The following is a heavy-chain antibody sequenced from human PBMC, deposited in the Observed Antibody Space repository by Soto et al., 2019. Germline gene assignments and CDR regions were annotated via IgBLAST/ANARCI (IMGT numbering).Heavy chain of an antibody. CDR1: GGSISSYD. J-gene: IGHJ4*02. V-gene: IGHV4-59*12. CDR2: IYYSGST. Sequence: SETLSLTCTVSGGSISSYDWSWIRQPPGKGLEWIGYIYYSGSTNYNPSLNSRISIVADTSKNQFSLKLTSVTAADTAVYFCARALSGSYFVLEHWGQGALVTGSS. D-gene: IGHD3-10*01. CDR3: ARALSGSYFVLEH.